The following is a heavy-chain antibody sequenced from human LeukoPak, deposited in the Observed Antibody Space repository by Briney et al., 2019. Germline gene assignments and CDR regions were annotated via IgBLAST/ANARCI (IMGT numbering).Heavy chain of an antibody. D-gene: IGHD2-2*01. CDR1: GFTFGDYA. CDR2: IRSKVYGGTT. V-gene: IGHV3-49*04. CDR3: TRGSRYCDSTSCPYYYMDV. J-gene: IGHJ6*03. Sequence: GRSLRLSCTASGFTFGDYAMSWVRQAPGKGLEWVGFIRSKVYGGTTEYAASVKGRFTTSRDDSKSIAYLQMNSLKTEDTAVYYCTRGSRYCDSTSCPYYYMDVWGKGTTVTVSS.